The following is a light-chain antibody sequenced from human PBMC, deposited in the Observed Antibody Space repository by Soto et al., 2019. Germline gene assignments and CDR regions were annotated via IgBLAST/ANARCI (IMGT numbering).Light chain of an antibody. Sequence: AIQLTQSPSSLSASVGDRVTITCRASQGISSALAWYQQKPGKSPNLLIYDVSSLESGVPSRFSGSGSGTDFTLTISSLQPEEGATYYCQQFNTYPALTFGGGTKVEIK. V-gene: IGKV1-13*02. CDR3: QQFNTYPALT. J-gene: IGKJ4*01. CDR2: DVS. CDR1: QGISSA.